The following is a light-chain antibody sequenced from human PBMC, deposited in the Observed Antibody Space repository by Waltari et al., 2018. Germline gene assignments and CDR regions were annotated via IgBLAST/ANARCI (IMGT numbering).Light chain of an antibody. Sequence: EIVMTQSPATLSVSPGERATLSCRASQSVSSNLAWYQHKPGQAPRLLIYGASTSATGIPDRFSGSGSATEFTLTISSLQSEDFAVYYCQQYNNWPPWTFGQGTKVEIK. CDR3: QQYNNWPPWT. CDR1: QSVSSN. J-gene: IGKJ1*01. CDR2: GAS. V-gene: IGKV3-15*01.